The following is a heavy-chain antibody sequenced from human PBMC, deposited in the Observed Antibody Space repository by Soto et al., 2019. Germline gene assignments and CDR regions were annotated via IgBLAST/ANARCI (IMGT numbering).Heavy chain of an antibody. J-gene: IGHJ6*02. CDR1: GFTVSSNY. D-gene: IGHD5-18*01. CDR2: ISSSSSYI. V-gene: IGHV3-21*01. Sequence: GGSLRLSCAASGFTVSSNYMSWVRQAPGKGLEWVSSISSSSSYIYYADSVKGRFTISRDNAKNSLYLQMNSLRAEDTAVYYCAREYSYGYYYYYGMDVWGQGTTVTVSS. CDR3: AREYSYGYYYYYGMDV.